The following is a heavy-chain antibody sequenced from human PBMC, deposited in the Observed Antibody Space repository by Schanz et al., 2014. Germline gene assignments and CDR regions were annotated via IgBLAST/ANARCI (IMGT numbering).Heavy chain of an antibody. CDR2: INPSGGST. D-gene: IGHD3-16*01. CDR1: GGTFTSDS. V-gene: IGHV1-46*01. Sequence: QVQLVQSGAEVKKPGSSVKVSCKASGGTFTSDSMHWVRQAPGQGLEWMGMINPSGGSTTYAQKFQGRVTMTRDTSTSTVYMELSSLRSDDTAHYYCVRVPSRDVSFDLWGQGTLVTVSS. CDR3: VRVPSRDVSFDL. J-gene: IGHJ3*01.